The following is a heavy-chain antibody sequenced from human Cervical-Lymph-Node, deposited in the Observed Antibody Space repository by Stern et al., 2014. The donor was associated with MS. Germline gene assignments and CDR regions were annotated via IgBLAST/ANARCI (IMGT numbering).Heavy chain of an antibody. D-gene: IGHD2-2*01. CDR1: GFTFSTYT. V-gene: IGHV3-21*01. CDR2: IISSSSSI. J-gene: IGHJ4*02. Sequence: EVQLLESGGGLVTPGGSLRLSCAASGFTFSTYTMNWVRQAPGKGLEWVSSIISSSSSIYYAHSLAGRFIVSRDNAKNSLYLQMNNLRAEDTAVYYCARRKDLPEVAPVFDYWGRGALVTVSS. CDR3: ARRKDLPEVAPVFDY.